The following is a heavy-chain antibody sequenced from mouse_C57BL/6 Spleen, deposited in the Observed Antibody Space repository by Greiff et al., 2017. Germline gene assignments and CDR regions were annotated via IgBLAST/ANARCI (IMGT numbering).Heavy chain of an antibody. V-gene: IGHV1-84*01. CDR2: IYPGSGNT. CDR3: ARGPLYYGSSYGYFDV. D-gene: IGHD1-1*01. Sequence: VQLQQSGPELVKPGASVKISCKASGYTFTDYYINWVKQRPGQGLEWIGWIYPGSGNTKYNEKFKGKATLTVDTSSSTAYMQLSSLTSEDSAVYFWARGPLYYGSSYGYFDVWGTGTTVTVSS. CDR1: GYTFTDYY. J-gene: IGHJ1*03.